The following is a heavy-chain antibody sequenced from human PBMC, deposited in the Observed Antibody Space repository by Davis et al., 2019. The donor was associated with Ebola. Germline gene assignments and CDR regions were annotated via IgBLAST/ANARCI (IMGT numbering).Heavy chain of an antibody. D-gene: IGHD2-2*01. CDR2: IYSGGST. Sequence: PGGSLRLSCAASGFTVSSNYMSWVRQAPGKGLEWVSVIYSGGSTYYADSVKGRFTISRDNSKNTLYLQMNSLRAEDTAVYYCARAHYDCSSTSCYYGMDVWGQGTTVTVSS. CDR1: GFTVSSNY. J-gene: IGHJ6*02. CDR3: ARAHYDCSSTSCYYGMDV. V-gene: IGHV3-66*01.